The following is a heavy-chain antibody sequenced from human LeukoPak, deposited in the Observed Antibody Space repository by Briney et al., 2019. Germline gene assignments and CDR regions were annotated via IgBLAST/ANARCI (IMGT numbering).Heavy chain of an antibody. CDR2: IYYSGST. CDR1: GGSISSYY. CDR3: ARRGSGSGFGAFDI. J-gene: IGHJ3*02. V-gene: IGHV4-59*08. Sequence: SETLSLTCTVSGGSISSYYWSWIRQPPGKGLEWIGYIYYSGSTNYNPSLKSRVTISVDTSKNQFSLKLSSVTAADTAVYYCARRGSGSGFGAFDIWGQGTMVTVSS. D-gene: IGHD3-22*01.